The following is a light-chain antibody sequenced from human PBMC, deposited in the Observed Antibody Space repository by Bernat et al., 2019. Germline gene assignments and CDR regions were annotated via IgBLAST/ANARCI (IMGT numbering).Light chain of an antibody. V-gene: IGLV2-8*01. CDR3: SSYAGSNNWV. Sequence: QSALTQPPSASGSPGQSVTISCTGTSSDVGGYNYVSWYQQHPGKAPKLMIYEVSKRPSGVPDRFSGSKSGNSASMTGSGLQAEDEGDYYCSSYAGSNNWVFGGRTKLTVL. J-gene: IGLJ2*01. CDR1: SSDVGGYNY. CDR2: EVS.